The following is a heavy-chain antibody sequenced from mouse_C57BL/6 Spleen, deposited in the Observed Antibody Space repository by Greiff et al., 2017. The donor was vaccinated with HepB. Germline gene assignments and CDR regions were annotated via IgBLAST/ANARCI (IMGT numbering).Heavy chain of an antibody. CDR3: ARENDSHWYFDV. D-gene: IGHD2-12*01. Sequence: QVQLQQPGAELVRPGSSVKLSCKASGYTFTSYWMHWVKQRPIQGLEWIGNIDPSDSETHYNQKFKDKATLTVDKSSSTAYMQLSSLTSEDSAVYYCARENDSHWYFDVWGTGTTVTVSS. V-gene: IGHV1-52*01. CDR1: GYTFTSYW. CDR2: IDPSDSET. J-gene: IGHJ1*03.